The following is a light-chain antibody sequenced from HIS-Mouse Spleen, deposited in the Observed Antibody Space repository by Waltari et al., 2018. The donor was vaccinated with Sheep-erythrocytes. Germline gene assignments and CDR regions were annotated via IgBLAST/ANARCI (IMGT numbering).Light chain of an antibody. V-gene: IGLV3-1*01. J-gene: IGLJ1*01. CDR2: QDS. CDR1: KLGEKY. CDR3: QAWDSSTYV. Sequence: SYELTQPPSVSVSPGQTASITCSGDKLGEKYACWYQQKPGQSPVLVIYQDSKRPSGIPERFSGSNSGNTATLPISGTQAMDEADYYCQAWDSSTYVFGTGTKVTVL.